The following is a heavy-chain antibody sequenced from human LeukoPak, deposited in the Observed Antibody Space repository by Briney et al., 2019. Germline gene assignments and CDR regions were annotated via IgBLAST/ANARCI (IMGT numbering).Heavy chain of an antibody. Sequence: SQTLSLTCTVSGGSISSYYWSWIRQPPGKGLEWIGYIYYSGSTNYNPSLKSRVTISVDTSNNQFSLKLSSVTAADTAVCYCARRGSFYDPEVSWGQGTLVTVSS. CDR3: ARRGSFYDPEVS. CDR2: IYYSGST. D-gene: IGHD1-26*01. V-gene: IGHV4-59*08. J-gene: IGHJ5*02. CDR1: GGSISSYY.